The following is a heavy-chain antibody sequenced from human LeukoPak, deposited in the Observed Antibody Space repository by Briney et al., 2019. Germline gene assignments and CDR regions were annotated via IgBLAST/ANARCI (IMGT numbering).Heavy chain of an antibody. Sequence: KTSETLSLTCTVSGGSISSYYWSWIRQPPGKGLEWIGYIYYSGSTNYNPSLKSRVTISVDTSKNQFSLKLSSVTAADTAVYYCARLGPSGYYYFDYWGQGTLVTVSS. CDR3: ARLGPSGYYYFDY. J-gene: IGHJ4*02. D-gene: IGHD3-3*01. V-gene: IGHV4-59*08. CDR2: IYYSGST. CDR1: GGSISSYY.